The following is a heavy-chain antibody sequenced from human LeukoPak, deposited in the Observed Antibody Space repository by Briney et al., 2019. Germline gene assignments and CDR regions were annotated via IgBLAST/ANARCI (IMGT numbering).Heavy chain of an antibody. CDR1: GFTFSGSA. CDR3: TKHPSDDGGAIDY. Sequence: GGSLKLSCAASGFTFSGSAMHWVRQASGTGLEWVDRIRSKANNYATAYAASVKGRFTISRDDSKNTAYLQMNSLKTEDTAVYYCTKHPSDDGGAIDYWGQGTLVTVSS. J-gene: IGHJ4*02. V-gene: IGHV3-73*01. D-gene: IGHD4-23*01. CDR2: IRSKANNYAT.